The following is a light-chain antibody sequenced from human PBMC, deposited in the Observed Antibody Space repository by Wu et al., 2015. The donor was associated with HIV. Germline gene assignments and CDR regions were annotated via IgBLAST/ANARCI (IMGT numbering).Light chain of an antibody. Sequence: EIVLTQSPATLSLSPGERATLSCRASQSVSSYLAWYQQKPGQAPRLLVYDASNRATGIPARFSGTGYGTDFTLIISNLEPEDFAVYFCQQRGNWPPYSFGQGTELEI. CDR3: QQRGNWPPYS. J-gene: IGKJ2*03. V-gene: IGKV3-11*01. CDR1: QSVSSY. CDR2: DAS.